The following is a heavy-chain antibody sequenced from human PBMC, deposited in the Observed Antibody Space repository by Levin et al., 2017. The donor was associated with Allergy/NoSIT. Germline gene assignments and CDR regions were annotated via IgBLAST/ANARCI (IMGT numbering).Heavy chain of an antibody. D-gene: IGHD3-22*01. CDR3: ARDLSSGPDY. V-gene: IGHV3-11*01. CDR2: MSPSGSTI. CDR1: GFTFNDYY. Sequence: GESLKISCAASGFTFNDYYMSWIRQAPGKGLEWVSYMSPSGSTIKYADSVRGRFTISRDNAKNSLSLQMNSLRAEDTAFYYCARDLSSGPDYWGQGTLVTVSS. J-gene: IGHJ4*02.